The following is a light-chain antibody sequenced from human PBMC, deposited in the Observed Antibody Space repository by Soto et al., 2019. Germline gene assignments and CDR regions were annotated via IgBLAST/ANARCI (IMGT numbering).Light chain of an antibody. CDR3: WSYAGSGTYV. V-gene: IGLV2-23*02. CDR1: SSDVGSYNL. Sequence: QSVLTQPASVSGSPGQSITISCTGTSSDVGSYNLVSWYQQHPGQAPKLLIFEVSKRPSGVSNRFSGSKSGNTASLTISGLQAEDESEYYCWSYAGSGTYVFGSGTKVTVL. CDR2: EVS. J-gene: IGLJ1*01.